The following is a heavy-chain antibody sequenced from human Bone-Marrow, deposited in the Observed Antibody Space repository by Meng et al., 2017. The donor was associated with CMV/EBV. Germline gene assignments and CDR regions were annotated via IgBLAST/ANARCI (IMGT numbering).Heavy chain of an antibody. CDR1: GVSFSGYY. CDR3: ARSYSSGELEYFQH. D-gene: IGHD1-26*01. V-gene: IGHV4-34*01. Sequence: SETLSLTCAVYGVSFSGYYWSWIRQPPGKGLEWIGEINHSGSTNYNPSLKSRVTISVDTSKNQFSLKLSSVTAADTAVYYCARSYSSGELEYFQHWGQGTLVTVSS. CDR2: INHSGST. J-gene: IGHJ1*01.